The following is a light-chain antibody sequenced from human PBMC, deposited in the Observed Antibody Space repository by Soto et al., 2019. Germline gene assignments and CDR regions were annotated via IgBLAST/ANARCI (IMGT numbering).Light chain of an antibody. CDR1: NSNIGGNS. CDR3: AAWDDSLTAWV. V-gene: IGLV1-47*02. Sequence: QSVLTQPPSASGTPGQRVTISCSGSNSNIGGNSVNWYQQLPLRAPKLLIYSNNQRPSGVPDRFSGSKSGTSASMAISGVRSEDEADYYCAAWDDSLTAWVFGGGTKL. CDR2: SNN. J-gene: IGLJ3*02.